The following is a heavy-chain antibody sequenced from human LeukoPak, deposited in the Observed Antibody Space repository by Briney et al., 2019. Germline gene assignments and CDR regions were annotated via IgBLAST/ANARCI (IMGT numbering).Heavy chain of an antibody. Sequence: PSETLSLTCTVSGGSISSSSYYWGWIRQPPGKGLEWIGEINHSGSTNYNPSLKSRVTISVDTSKNQFSLKLSSVTAADTAVYYCARVGERYYYDSSGYLSRRWFDPWGQGTLVTVSS. V-gene: IGHV4-39*07. CDR2: INHSGST. CDR3: ARVGERYYYDSSGYLSRRWFDP. CDR1: GGSISSSSYY. J-gene: IGHJ5*02. D-gene: IGHD3-22*01.